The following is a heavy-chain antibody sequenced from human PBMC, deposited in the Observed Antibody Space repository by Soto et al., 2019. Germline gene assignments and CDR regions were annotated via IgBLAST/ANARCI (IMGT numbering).Heavy chain of an antibody. CDR2: SSGDKA. D-gene: IGHD6-19*01. V-gene: IGHV3-23*01. CDR3: AKDGPLGGWDFDS. Sequence: GGSLRLSCTASGFTFSSYAMSWVRRAPGKGLEWVSASSGDKAYYADSVKGRFTISRDNSKNTLFLYMNSLGVEDTAEYFCAKDGPLGGWDFDSWGPGTLVTVSS. CDR1: GFTFSSYA. J-gene: IGHJ4*02.